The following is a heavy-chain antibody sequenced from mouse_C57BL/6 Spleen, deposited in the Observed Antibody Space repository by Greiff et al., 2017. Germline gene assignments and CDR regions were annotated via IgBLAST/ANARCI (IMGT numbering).Heavy chain of an antibody. CDR1: GYTFTSYW. J-gene: IGHJ2*01. V-gene: IGHV1-64*01. Sequence: QVQLQQSGAELVKPGASVKLSCKASGYTFTSYWMHWVKQRPGQGLEWIGMIHPNSGSTNYNEKFKSKATLTVDKSSSTAYMQLSSLTSEDSAVYYCARLYYDYDAYYFDYWGQGTTLTVSS. CDR2: IHPNSGST. D-gene: IGHD2-4*01. CDR3: ARLYYDYDAYYFDY.